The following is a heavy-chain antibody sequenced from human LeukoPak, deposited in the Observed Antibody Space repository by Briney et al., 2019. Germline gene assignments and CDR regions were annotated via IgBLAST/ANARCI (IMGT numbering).Heavy chain of an antibody. Sequence: PSETLSLTCTVSGGSISSYCWSWIRQPPGKGLEWIGYIYYSGSTNYNPSLKSRVTISVDTSKNQFSLKLSSVTAADTAVYYCARDRGGSSVHLDIWGQGTMVTVSS. J-gene: IGHJ3*02. V-gene: IGHV4-59*01. D-gene: IGHD1-26*01. CDR1: GGSISSYC. CDR2: IYYSGST. CDR3: ARDRGGSSVHLDI.